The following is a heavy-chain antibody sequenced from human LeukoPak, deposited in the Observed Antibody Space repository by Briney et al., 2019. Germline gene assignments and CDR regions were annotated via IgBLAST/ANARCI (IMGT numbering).Heavy chain of an antibody. D-gene: IGHD2-15*01. CDR3: ARAECSGGSCYDGFDY. Sequence: GGSLRLSCAASGFTYDDYGMSWVRQAPGKGLEWVANIKQDGSEKYYVDSVKGRFTISRDNAKNSLYLQMNSLRAEDTAVYYCARAECSGGSCYDGFDYWGQGTLVTVSS. J-gene: IGHJ4*02. CDR2: IKQDGSEK. V-gene: IGHV3-7*01. CDR1: GFTYDDYG.